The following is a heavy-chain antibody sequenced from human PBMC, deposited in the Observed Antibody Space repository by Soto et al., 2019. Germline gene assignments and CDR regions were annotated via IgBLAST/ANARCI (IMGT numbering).Heavy chain of an antibody. J-gene: IGHJ4*02. CDR2: ISWNSGSI. Sequence: EVQLVESGGGLVQPGRSLRLSCAASGFTFDDCAMHWVRQSPGKGLEWVSGISWNSGSIGYADSVKGRFSISRDNAKNSLYLEMNSLRAADTDWYYCAKGLYTVDATPLDYWGQGTLVTVSS. V-gene: IGHV3-9*01. CDR1: GFTFDDCA. D-gene: IGHD2-2*02. CDR3: AKGLYTVDATPLDY.